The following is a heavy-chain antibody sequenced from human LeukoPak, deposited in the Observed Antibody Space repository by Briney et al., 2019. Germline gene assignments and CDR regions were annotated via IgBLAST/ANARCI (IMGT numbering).Heavy chain of an antibody. Sequence: SETLSLTCTVSGGSISSSNYYWGWIRQPPGKGLECIGSIYYSGSTYYNPSLKSRVTISVDTSKNQFSLKLSSVTAADTAVYYCARGVKIEYSSSSRNWYFDLWGRGTLVTVSS. J-gene: IGHJ2*01. V-gene: IGHV4-39*01. D-gene: IGHD6-6*01. CDR2: IYYSGST. CDR3: ARGVKIEYSSSSRNWYFDL. CDR1: GGSISSSNYY.